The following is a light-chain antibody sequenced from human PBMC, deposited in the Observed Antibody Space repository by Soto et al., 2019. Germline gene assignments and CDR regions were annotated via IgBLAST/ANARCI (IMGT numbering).Light chain of an antibody. V-gene: IGKV3-20*01. CDR2: GAS. Sequence: EIVLTQSPGTLSLSPGERATLSCRASQSVSSSYLAWYQQKPGQAPRLLIYGASSRDTGIPDRFSGSGSGTDFTLTISSLQPEDFATYYCQQSYRTPITFGQGTRLEIK. CDR3: QQSYRTPIT. CDR1: QSVSSSY. J-gene: IGKJ5*01.